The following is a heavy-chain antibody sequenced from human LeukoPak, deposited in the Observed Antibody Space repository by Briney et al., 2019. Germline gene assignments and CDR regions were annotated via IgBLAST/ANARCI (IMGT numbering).Heavy chain of an antibody. CDR2: ISWNSGSI. D-gene: IGHD1-26*01. V-gene: IGHV3-9*01. CDR1: GFTFEDYA. Sequence: GGSLRLSCAASGFTFEDYAMHWVRQAPGKGLEWVSGISWNSGSIGYADSVKGRFIISRANAKNSLYLQMNSLRAEDTALYYCAKDNSGSYWVGAFDIWGQGTMVTVSS. J-gene: IGHJ3*02. CDR3: AKDNSGSYWVGAFDI.